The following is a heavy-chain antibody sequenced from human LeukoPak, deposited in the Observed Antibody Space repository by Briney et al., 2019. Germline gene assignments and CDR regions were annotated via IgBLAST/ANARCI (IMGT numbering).Heavy chain of an antibody. CDR3: ARGVYSGYGFDP. D-gene: IGHD5-12*01. CDR1: GGSFSGYY. J-gene: IGHJ5*02. CDR2: INHSGST. V-gene: IGHV4-34*01. Sequence: SETLSLTCAVYGGSFSGYYWSWIRQPPGKGLEWIGEINHSGSTNYNPSLKSRVTISVDTSKNQFSLKLSSVTAADTVVYYCARGVYSGYGFDPWGQGTLVTVSS.